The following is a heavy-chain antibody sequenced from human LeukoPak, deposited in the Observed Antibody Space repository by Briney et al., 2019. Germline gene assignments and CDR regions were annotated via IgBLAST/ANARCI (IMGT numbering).Heavy chain of an antibody. CDR2: ISAYNGNT. J-gene: IGHJ4*02. D-gene: IGHD5-12*01. CDR3: AREGPPLYSGYDYPYFDY. CDR1: GYTFTSYG. V-gene: IGHV1-18*01. Sequence: GASVKVSCKASGYTFTSYGISWVRQAPGQGLEWMGWISAYNGNTNYAQKLQGRVTMTTDTSTSTAYTELRSLRSDDTAVYYCAREGPPLYSGYDYPYFDYWGQGTLVTVSS.